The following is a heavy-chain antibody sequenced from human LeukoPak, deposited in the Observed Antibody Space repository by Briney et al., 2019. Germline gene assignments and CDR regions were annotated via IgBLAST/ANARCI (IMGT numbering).Heavy chain of an antibody. D-gene: IGHD6-13*01. CDR3: ARDRPCIAAAGTVCGAFDI. V-gene: IGHV3-23*01. Sequence: SGGSLRLSCAASGFTFSNYVMSWVRQAPGKGLEWVSGISGSGGSTYYADSVKGRFTISRDNSKNTLYLQMNSLRAEDTAVYYCARDRPCIAAAGTVCGAFDIWGQGTMVTVSS. J-gene: IGHJ3*02. CDR2: ISGSGGST. CDR1: GFTFSNYV.